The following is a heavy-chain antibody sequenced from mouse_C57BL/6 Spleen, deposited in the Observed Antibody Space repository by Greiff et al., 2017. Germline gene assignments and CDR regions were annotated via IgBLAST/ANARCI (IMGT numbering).Heavy chain of an antibody. CDR3: ARSDPRDYYGSSLYYLDY. D-gene: IGHD1-1*01. CDR2: INPSSGYT. CDR1: GYTFTSYT. Sequence: VHLVESGAELARPGASVKMSCKASGYTFTSYTMHWVKQRPGQGLEWIGYINPSSGYTKYNQKVKDKATLTADKSSSTAYMQLSSLTSEDSAVYYCARSDPRDYYGSSLYYLDYWGQGTTLTVSS. J-gene: IGHJ2*01. V-gene: IGHV1-4*01.